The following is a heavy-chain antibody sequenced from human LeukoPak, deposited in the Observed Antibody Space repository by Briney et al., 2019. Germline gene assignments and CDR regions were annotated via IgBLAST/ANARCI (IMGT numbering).Heavy chain of an antibody. CDR3: AKAHLDYGGTHFDY. Sequence: GGSLRLSYAASGFTFSSYAMSWVRQAPGKGLEWVSAISGSGGSTYYADSVKGRFTISRDNSKNTLYLQMNSLRAEDTAVYYCAKAHLDYGGTHFDYWGQGTLVTVSS. V-gene: IGHV3-23*01. CDR1: GFTFSSYA. J-gene: IGHJ4*02. CDR2: ISGSGGST. D-gene: IGHD4-17*01.